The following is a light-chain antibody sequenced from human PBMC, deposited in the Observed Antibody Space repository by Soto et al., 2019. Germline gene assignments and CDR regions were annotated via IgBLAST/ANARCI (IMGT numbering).Light chain of an antibody. Sequence: QSALTQPASVSGSPGHSITISCTGTSSDVGGYNYVSWYQQHPGKAPKLMIYDVSNRPSGVSNRFSGSKSGNTASLTISGRQAEDEADYYCSSYTSSSTLVVFGGGTKLTFL. CDR2: DVS. CDR1: SSDVGGYNY. V-gene: IGLV2-14*01. CDR3: SSYTSSSTLVV. J-gene: IGLJ2*01.